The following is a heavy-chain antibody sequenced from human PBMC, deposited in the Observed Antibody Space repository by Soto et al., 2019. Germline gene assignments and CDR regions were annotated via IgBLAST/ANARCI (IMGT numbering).Heavy chain of an antibody. CDR3: ARVVHPWEIFSF. D-gene: IGHD1-26*01. CDR2: LYNSGST. Sequence: SETLSLTCSVSGGSIGSSSYYFGWIRQPPGKGLEWIGSLYNSGSTDASPSLKSRVTISGDTSKNQFSLKLSSVTAADTAVYYCARVVHPWEIFSFWGQGT. V-gene: IGHV4-39*07. CDR1: GGSIGSSSYY. J-gene: IGHJ6*02.